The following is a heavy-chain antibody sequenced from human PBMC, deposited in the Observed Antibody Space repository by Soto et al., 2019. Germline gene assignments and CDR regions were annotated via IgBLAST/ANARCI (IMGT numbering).Heavy chain of an antibody. V-gene: IGHV4-4*02. Sequence: SETLSLTCAVSGASIGSGGWWSWVRRPPGKGLEWIAEIFHDGNTNYSPSLKSRVTISVDKSQNQFSLNVYSVTAADTAVYYCARHEGWTGPDQWGQGTLVTVSS. J-gene: IGHJ5*02. D-gene: IGHD2-8*02. CDR2: IFHDGNT. CDR3: ARHEGWTGPDQ. CDR1: GASIGSGGW.